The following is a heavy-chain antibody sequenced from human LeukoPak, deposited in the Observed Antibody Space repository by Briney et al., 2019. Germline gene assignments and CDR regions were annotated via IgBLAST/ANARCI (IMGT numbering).Heavy chain of an antibody. CDR1: GFTFDDYG. J-gene: IGHJ6*03. CDR3: ARVNSDCSNEICNVGYYYYMDV. CDR2: VYYRGTT. Sequence: GSLRLSCAASGFTFDDYGMSWLRQSPGKGLEWIGNVYYRGTTNYNPSLKNRVTIAVDTSKKQVSLKVTAMTAADTAVYYCARVNSDCSNEICNVGYYYYMDVWGKGTTVTVSS. D-gene: IGHD2-8*01. V-gene: IGHV4-59*01.